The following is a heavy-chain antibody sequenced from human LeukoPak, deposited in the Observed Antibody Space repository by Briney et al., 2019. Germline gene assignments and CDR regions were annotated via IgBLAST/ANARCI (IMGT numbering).Heavy chain of an antibody. Sequence: HPGGSLRLSCAASGFTFSNYGMHWVRQAPGKGLEWVAFIRYDGSNKYYADSVKGRFTISRDNSKNTLYLQLKSLRAEDTAVYSCAQGGPHPYYSYYHMDVWGKGTTVTVSS. J-gene: IGHJ6*03. CDR2: IRYDGSNK. CDR1: GFTFSNYG. D-gene: IGHD3-16*01. CDR3: AQGGPHPYYSYYHMDV. V-gene: IGHV3-30*02.